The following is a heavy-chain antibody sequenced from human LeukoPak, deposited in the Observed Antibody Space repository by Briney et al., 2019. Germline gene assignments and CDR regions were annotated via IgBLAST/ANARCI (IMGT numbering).Heavy chain of an antibody. V-gene: IGHV3-7*01. CDR2: IKPDGSDK. D-gene: IGHD5-18*01. Sequence: GGSLRLSCAASGFTFSHYWMTWIRQTPGKGLEWVANIKPDGSDKYHVDSVKGRFTISRDNAKNSLYLQMNSLRVEDTAAYYCARDTGGGYSCYDCWGQGTLVTVSS. CDR3: ARDTGGGYSCYDC. CDR1: GFTFSHYW. J-gene: IGHJ4*02.